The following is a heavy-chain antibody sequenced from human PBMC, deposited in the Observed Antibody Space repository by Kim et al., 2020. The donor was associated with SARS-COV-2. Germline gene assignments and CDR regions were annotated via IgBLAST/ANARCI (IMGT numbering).Heavy chain of an antibody. J-gene: IGHJ6*02. Sequence: ASVKVSCKASGYTFTGYYMHWVRQAPGQGLEWMGWINPNSGGTNYAQKFQGWVTMTRDTSISTAYMELSRLRSDDTAVYYCARAGIYSGYDYLYLGYYYGMDVWGQGTTVTVSS. D-gene: IGHD5-12*01. CDR2: INPNSGGT. V-gene: IGHV1-2*04. CDR1: GYTFTGYY. CDR3: ARAGIYSGYDYLYLGYYYGMDV.